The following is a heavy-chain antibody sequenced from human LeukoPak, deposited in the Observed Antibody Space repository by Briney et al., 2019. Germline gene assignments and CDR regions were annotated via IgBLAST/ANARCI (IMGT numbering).Heavy chain of an antibody. CDR3: ASSTVVTGDMDY. J-gene: IGHJ4*02. CDR1: GFTVSSNY. V-gene: IGHV3-66*01. Sequence: GGFLRLSCAASGFTVSSNYMSWVRQAPGKGLEWVSVIYSGGSTYYADSVKGRFTISRDNSKNTLYLQMNSLRAEDTAVYYCASSTVVTGDMDYWGQGTLVTVSP. CDR2: IYSGGST. D-gene: IGHD4-23*01.